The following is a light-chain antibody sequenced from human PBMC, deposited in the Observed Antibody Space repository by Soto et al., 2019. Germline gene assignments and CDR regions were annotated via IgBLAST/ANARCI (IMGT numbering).Light chain of an antibody. CDR2: EVS. Sequence: QSALTQPPSASGSPGQSVAISCTGTSSDVGGYNYVSWYQQHPGKAPKLVIYEVSKRPSGVPDRFSGSKSGNTASLTVSGLQAEDEADYYCSSYGGSTVFGTGTTVTVL. J-gene: IGLJ1*01. V-gene: IGLV2-8*01. CDR1: SSDVGGYNY. CDR3: SSYGGSTV.